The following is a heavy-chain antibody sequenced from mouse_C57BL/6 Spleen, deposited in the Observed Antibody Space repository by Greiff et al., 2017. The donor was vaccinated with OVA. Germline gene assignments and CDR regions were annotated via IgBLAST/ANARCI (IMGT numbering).Heavy chain of an antibody. CDR3: ARHTQNDYSFAY. J-gene: IGHJ3*01. Sequence: EVQLQESGGGLVKPGGSLKLSCAASGFTFSSYTMSWVRQTPEKRLEWVATISGGGGNTYYPDSVKGRFTISRDNAKNTLYLQMSSLRSEDTALYYCARHTQNDYSFAYWGQGTLVTVSA. CDR1: GFTFSSYT. CDR2: ISGGGGNT. V-gene: IGHV5-9*01. D-gene: IGHD2-4*01.